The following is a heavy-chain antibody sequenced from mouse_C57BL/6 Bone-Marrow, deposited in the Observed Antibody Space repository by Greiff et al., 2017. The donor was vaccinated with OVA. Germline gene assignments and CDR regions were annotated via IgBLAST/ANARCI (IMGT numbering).Heavy chain of an antibody. CDR1: GFTFSSYA. J-gene: IGHJ2*01. Sequence: EVKVVESGEGLVKPGGSLKLSCAASGFTFSSYAMSWVRQTPEKRLEWVAYISSGGDYIYYADPLKGRFTISRDNARNTLYLQMSSLKSEDTAMYYCTRRFFDYWGQGTTLTVSS. CDR2: ISSGGDYI. V-gene: IGHV5-9-1*02. CDR3: TRRFFDY.